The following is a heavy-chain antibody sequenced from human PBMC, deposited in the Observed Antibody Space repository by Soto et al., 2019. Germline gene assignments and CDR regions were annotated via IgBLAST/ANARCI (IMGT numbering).Heavy chain of an antibody. Sequence: GGSLRLSCAASGFTFSSYSMNWVRQAPGKGLEWVSSISSSSSYIYYADSVKGRFTISRDNAKNSLYLQMNSLRAEDTAVYYCARLRSPPYYFDYWGQGTLVTVSS. CDR1: GFTFSSYS. CDR3: ARLRSPPYYFDY. D-gene: IGHD4-17*01. J-gene: IGHJ4*02. V-gene: IGHV3-21*01. CDR2: ISSSSSYI.